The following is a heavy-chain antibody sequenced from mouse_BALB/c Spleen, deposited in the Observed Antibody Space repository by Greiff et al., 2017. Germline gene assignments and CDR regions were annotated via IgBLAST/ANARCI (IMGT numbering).Heavy chain of an antibody. Sequence: VQLQQSGAELARPGASVKLSCKASGYTFTSYWMQWVKQRPGQGLEWNGAIYPGDGDTRYTQKFKGKATLTADKSSSTAYMQLSSLASEDSAVYYCAREGSSAMDYWGQGTSVTVSS. J-gene: IGHJ4*01. CDR2: IYPGDGDT. CDR1: GYTFTSYW. V-gene: IGHV1-87*01. CDR3: AREGSSAMDY.